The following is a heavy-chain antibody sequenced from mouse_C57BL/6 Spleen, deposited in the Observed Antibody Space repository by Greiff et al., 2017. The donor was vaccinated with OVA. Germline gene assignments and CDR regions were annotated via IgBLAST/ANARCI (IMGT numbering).Heavy chain of an antibody. CDR3: ARDQDYYYGSSYYWYFDV. Sequence: EVMLVESGGGLVKPGGSLKLSCAASGFTFSSYAMSWVRQTPEKRLEWVATISDGGSYTYYPDNVKGRFTISRDNAKNNLYLQMSHLKSEDTAMYYCARDQDYYYGSSYYWYFDVWGTGTTVTVSS. CDR2: ISDGGSYT. V-gene: IGHV5-4*01. CDR1: GFTFSSYA. J-gene: IGHJ1*03. D-gene: IGHD1-1*01.